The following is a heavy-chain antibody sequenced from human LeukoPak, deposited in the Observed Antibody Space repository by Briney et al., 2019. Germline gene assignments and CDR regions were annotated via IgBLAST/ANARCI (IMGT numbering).Heavy chain of an antibody. Sequence: GASVKVSCKASGGTFSSYAISWVRQAPGQGLEWMGRIIPILGIANYAQKFQGRVTITADKSTSTAYMELSSLRSEDTAVYYCARAYGGYSTGYGMDVWGQGTTVTVSS. D-gene: IGHD4-17*01. J-gene: IGHJ6*02. CDR1: GGTFSSYA. CDR2: IIPILGIA. V-gene: IGHV1-69*04. CDR3: ARAYGGYSTGYGMDV.